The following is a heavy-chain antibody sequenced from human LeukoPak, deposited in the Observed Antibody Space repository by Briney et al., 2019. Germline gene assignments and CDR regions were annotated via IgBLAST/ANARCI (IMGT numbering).Heavy chain of an antibody. CDR3: ARDNRIYGMDV. J-gene: IGHJ6*02. CDR2: IYYSGST. V-gene: IGHV4-59*01. Sequence: SETLSLTCTVSGGSISSYYWSWIRQPPGKGLEWIGYIYYSGSTNYSPSLKSRVTISVDTSKNQFSLKLSSVTAADTAVYYCARDNRIYGMDVWGQGTTVTVSS. CDR1: GGSISSYY.